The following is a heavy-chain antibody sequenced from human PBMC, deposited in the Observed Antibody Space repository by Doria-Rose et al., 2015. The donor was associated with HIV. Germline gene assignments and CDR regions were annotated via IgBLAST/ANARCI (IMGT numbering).Heavy chain of an antibody. V-gene: IGHV2-26*01. J-gene: IGHJ4*02. CDR1: GVSLSSPGMG. CDR3: ARIKSSRWYHKYYFDF. Sequence: SGPVLVKPTETLTLTCTVSGVSLSSPGMGVSWIRQPPGKALAWLANIFSDDERSYKTSLKSRLTIFRVTSKSQVVLTMTDMDPVDTATYYCARIKSSRWYHKYYFDFWGQGTLVIVSA. D-gene: IGHD6-13*01. CDR2: IFSDDER.